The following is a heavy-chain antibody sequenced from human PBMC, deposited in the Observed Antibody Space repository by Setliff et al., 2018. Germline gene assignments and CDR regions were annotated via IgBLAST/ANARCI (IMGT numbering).Heavy chain of an antibody. D-gene: IGHD2-8*01. CDR2: FDHSGTT. CDR3: ARDPGFHSGTWCLGD. V-gene: IGHV4-34*01. J-gene: IGHJ4*02. CDR1: GASFSNYY. Sequence: SETLSLTCTAYGASFSNYYWGWVRQPPEERLEWIAEFDHSGTTKYNPSLMGRVTISVDTSKNQFSLRLSSVTAADTAVYFCARDPGFHSGTWCLGDWGQGTQVTVSS.